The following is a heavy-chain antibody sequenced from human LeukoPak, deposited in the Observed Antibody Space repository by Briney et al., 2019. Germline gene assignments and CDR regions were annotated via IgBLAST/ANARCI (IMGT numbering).Heavy chain of an antibody. D-gene: IGHD3-16*01. Sequence: GGSLTLSCEASGFSFSDYYMSWIRQPPGKGLEWIAYIRSGATTIYYADSVKGRFTILRDNAKNSLFLQMNSLRAEDTAVYYCARGRPLGANFWVYWGQGTLVTVSS. J-gene: IGHJ4*02. CDR1: GFSFSDYY. CDR2: IRSGATTI. CDR3: ARGRPLGANFWVY. V-gene: IGHV3-11*04.